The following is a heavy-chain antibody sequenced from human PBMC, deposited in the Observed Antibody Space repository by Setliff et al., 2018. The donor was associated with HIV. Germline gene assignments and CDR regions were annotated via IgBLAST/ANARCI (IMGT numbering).Heavy chain of an antibody. J-gene: IGHJ4*02. D-gene: IGHD3-9*01. V-gene: IGHV4-31*03. CDR1: GVSIPTDGYY. Sequence: SETLSLTSSVSGVSIPTDGYYWSWILHYPGKGLEWIGYMYHSGSTYFNASLASRLIMSLDPSKNQFSLKLNSMTAADTAMYYCAGGRYFRDIRDSRFDVWGQGMLVTVSS. CDR2: MYHSGST. CDR3: AGGRYFRDIRDSRFDV.